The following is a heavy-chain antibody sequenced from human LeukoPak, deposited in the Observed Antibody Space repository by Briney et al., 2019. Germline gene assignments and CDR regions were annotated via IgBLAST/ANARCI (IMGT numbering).Heavy chain of an antibody. J-gene: IGHJ5*02. Sequence: ASVKVSFKSTGCTFTSYSMHWVRQAPGQGLEWMGWINPNSGGTNYAQKFQGRVTMTRDTSISTAYMELSRLRSDDTAVYYCASAHYDYSNLVDYFHPWGQGTLVTVSS. CDR1: GCTFTSYS. CDR3: ASAHYDYSNLVDYFHP. D-gene: IGHD4-11*01. V-gene: IGHV1-2*02. CDR2: INPNSGGT.